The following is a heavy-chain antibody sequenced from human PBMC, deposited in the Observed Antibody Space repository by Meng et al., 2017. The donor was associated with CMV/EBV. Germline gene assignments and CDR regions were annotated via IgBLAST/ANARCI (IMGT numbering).Heavy chain of an antibody. D-gene: IGHD3-22*01. J-gene: IGHJ4*02. CDR1: GFTVSSNY. CDR3: ARGQDDSSGDYYGLAY. Sequence: GGSLRLSCAASGFTVSSNYMSWVRQAPGKGREWVSVIYSGGSTYYADSVKGRFTISRDNSKNTLYLQMNSLRAEDTAVYYCARGQDDSSGDYYGLAYWGQGTLVTVSS. V-gene: IGHV3-66*02. CDR2: IYSGGST.